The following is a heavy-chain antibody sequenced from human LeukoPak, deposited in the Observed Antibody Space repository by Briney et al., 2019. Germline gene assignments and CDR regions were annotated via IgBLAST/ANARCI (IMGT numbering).Heavy chain of an antibody. J-gene: IGHJ4*02. CDR3: ARQYYDSSGYAYFDY. CDR2: ISAYNGNT. Sequence: GASVKVSCKAPGGTFSSYVISWVRQAPGQGLEWMGWISAYNGNTNYAQKLQGRVTMTTDTSTSTAYMELRSLRSDDTAVYYCARQYYDSSGYAYFDYWGQGTLVTVSS. CDR1: GGTFSSYV. V-gene: IGHV1-18*01. D-gene: IGHD3-22*01.